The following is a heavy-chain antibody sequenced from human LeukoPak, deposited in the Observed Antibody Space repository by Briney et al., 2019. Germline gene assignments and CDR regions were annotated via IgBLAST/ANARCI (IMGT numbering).Heavy chain of an antibody. V-gene: IGHV3-23*01. J-gene: IGHJ4*02. D-gene: IGHD5-12*01. CDR3: AKARVNSGYVRGASDY. Sequence: GGSLTLSCAASGFTFHSYAMNWVRQAPGKGREWVSAISGSGVSTYYAASVKGRFTISRDDSKNTLFLQMNSLRAEDTAVYYCAKARVNSGYVRGASDYWGQGSLVTVSS. CDR1: GFTFHSYA. CDR2: ISGSGVST.